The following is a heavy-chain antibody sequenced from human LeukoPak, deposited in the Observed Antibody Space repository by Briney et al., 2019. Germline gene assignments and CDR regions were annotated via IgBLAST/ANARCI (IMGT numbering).Heavy chain of an antibody. CDR1: GGSISSGDYY. V-gene: IGHV4-30-4*01. J-gene: IGHJ4*02. CDR2: IYYSGST. Sequence: PSQTLSLTCTVSGGSISSGDYYWSWIRQPPGKGLEWIGYIYYSGSTYYNPSLKSRVTISVDTSKNQFSLKLSSVTAADTAVYYCARVFSSHHDFDYWGQGTLVTVSS. D-gene: IGHD1-14*01. CDR3: ARVFSSHHDFDY.